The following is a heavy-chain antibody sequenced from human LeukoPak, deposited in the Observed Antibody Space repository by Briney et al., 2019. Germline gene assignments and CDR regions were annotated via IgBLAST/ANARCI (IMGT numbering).Heavy chain of an antibody. CDR1: GFIVSSIY. V-gene: IGHV3-66*02. J-gene: IGHJ3*02. Sequence: SGGSLRLSCAASGFIVSSIYMSWVRQAPGKGLEWVSVIYSGGRTYYADSVKGRFTISRDNSKNTLYLQMNSLRAEDTAVYYCARVQLQWLVRDAFDIWGQGTMVTVSS. D-gene: IGHD6-19*01. CDR2: IYSGGRT. CDR3: ARVQLQWLVRDAFDI.